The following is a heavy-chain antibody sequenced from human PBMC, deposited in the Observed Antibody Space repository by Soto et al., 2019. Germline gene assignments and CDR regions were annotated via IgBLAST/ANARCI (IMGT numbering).Heavy chain of an antibody. CDR2: ISGSASNT. J-gene: IGHJ4*02. D-gene: IGHD4-17*01. V-gene: IGHV3-23*01. Sequence: VQLLESGGGLVQPGGSLRLSCAASGFTFSGSSMNWVRQAPGKGLEWVSVISGSASNTYYADAVKGRFTISRDNSNNTLYLQMNSLKVEDTAVYYCATSPRTTVTNYWGQGTLVTVSS. CDR3: ATSPRTTVTNY. CDR1: GFTFSGSS.